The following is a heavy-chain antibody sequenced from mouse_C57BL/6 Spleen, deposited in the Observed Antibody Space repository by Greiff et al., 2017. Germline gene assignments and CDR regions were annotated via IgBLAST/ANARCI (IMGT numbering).Heavy chain of an antibody. V-gene: IGHV5-17*01. CDR1: GFTFSDYG. Sequence: EVKLMDSGGGLVKPGGSLKLSCAASGFTFSDYGMHWVRQAPEKGLEWVAYISSGSSTIYYADTVKGRFTISRDNAKNTLFLQMTSLRSEDTAMYYCARDGSSWRYFDYWGQGTTLTVSS. CDR2: ISSGSSTI. D-gene: IGHD1-1*01. J-gene: IGHJ2*01. CDR3: ARDGSSWRYFDY.